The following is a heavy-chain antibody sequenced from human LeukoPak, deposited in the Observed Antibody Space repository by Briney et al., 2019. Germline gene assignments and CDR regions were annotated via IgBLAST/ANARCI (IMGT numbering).Heavy chain of an antibody. CDR1: GFTFSSYG. Sequence: GGSLRLSCAASGFTFSSYGMHWVRQAPGKGLEWVANIKQDGSEKYYVDSVKGRFTISRDNAKNSLYLQMNSLRAEDTAVYYCARGQPGYSSSWYGAYNWFDPWGQGTLVTVSS. CDR2: IKQDGSEK. V-gene: IGHV3-7*01. CDR3: ARGQPGYSSSWYGAYNWFDP. J-gene: IGHJ5*02. D-gene: IGHD6-13*01.